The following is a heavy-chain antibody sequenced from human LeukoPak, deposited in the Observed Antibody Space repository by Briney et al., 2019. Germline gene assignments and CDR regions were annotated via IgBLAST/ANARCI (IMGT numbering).Heavy chain of an antibody. J-gene: IGHJ3*02. V-gene: IGHV3-30*16. CDR3: AKEVQVERRKDGFDI. D-gene: IGHD1-1*01. CDR2: LSYGGSNK. CDR1: GFPFSIYV. Sequence: SLFCAASGFPFSIYVMLWVRPAPARALEWVIVLSYGGSNKYYADSATRRLTVNRDNHKNTLYLRMNSLRAEDTAVYYCAKEVQVERRKDGFDIWGQGTMVTVSS.